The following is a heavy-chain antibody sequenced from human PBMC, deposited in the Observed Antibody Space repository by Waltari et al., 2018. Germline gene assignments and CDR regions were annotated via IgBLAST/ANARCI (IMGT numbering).Heavy chain of an antibody. V-gene: IGHV3-21*01. D-gene: IGHD6-19*01. Sequence: EVQLVESGGGLVKPGGSLRLSWTASGFTFSSYSMNWVRQAPGKGLEWVSSISSSSSYIYYADSVKGRFTISRDNAKNSLYLQMNSLRAEDTAVYYCASSGWYSDYWGQGTLVTVSS. CDR2: ISSSSSYI. CDR1: GFTFSSYS. CDR3: ASSGWYSDY. J-gene: IGHJ4*02.